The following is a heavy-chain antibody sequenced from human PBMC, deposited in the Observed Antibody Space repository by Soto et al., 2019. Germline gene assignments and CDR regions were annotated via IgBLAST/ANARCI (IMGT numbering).Heavy chain of an antibody. Sequence: QVQLQESGPGLVKPSQTLSLTCTVSGGSISGGVYYWSWIRQPPGKGLEWLGYIFDSGSTYYNPSLKSRVTISVDTSKNQFSLRLSSVTAADTAVYYCAREIIPLTTDWYYDLWGRGTLVTVSS. V-gene: IGHV4-30-4*01. D-gene: IGHD4-17*01. J-gene: IGHJ2*01. CDR3: AREIIPLTTDWYYDL. CDR2: IFDSGST. CDR1: GGSISGGVYY.